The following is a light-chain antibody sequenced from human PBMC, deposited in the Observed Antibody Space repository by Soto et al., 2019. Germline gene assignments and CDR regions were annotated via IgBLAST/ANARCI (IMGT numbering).Light chain of an antibody. Sequence: EIVMTQSPATLSVSPGERATLSCRASQSVSSNLAWYQQKPGQAPRLLIYGASTRATGIPVRFSGSGSETDFTPTISSLRSEDSAVYLCQQYNNWPITFGQGTRLEI. CDR2: GAS. CDR1: QSVSSN. V-gene: IGKV3-15*01. J-gene: IGKJ5*01. CDR3: QQYNNWPIT.